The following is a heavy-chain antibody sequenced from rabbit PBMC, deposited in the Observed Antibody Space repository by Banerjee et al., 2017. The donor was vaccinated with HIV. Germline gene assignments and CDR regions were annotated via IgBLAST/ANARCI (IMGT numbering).Heavy chain of an antibody. V-gene: IGHV1S47*01. CDR1: GFDFSSYA. D-gene: IGHD7-1*01. J-gene: IGHJ4*01. CDR3: ASDRDGDAGYGSLAL. CDR2: IYTGSSGNT. Sequence: QEQLVESGGGLVQPEGSLTLTCKASGFDFSSYAMCWVRQAPGKGPEWIACIYTGSSGNTAYASWAKGRFTISSSTSLNTVDLKMTSLTVADTATYFCASDRDGDAGYGSLALWGPGTLVTVS.